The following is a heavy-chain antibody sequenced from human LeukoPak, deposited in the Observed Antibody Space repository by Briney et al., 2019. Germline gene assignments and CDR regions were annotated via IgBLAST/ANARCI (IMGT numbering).Heavy chain of an antibody. CDR1: GYTFTSYY. Sequence: GASVKVSCKASGYTFTSYYMHWVRQAPGQGLEWMGIINPSGGSTSYAQKFQGRVTMTRDMSTSTAYMELRSLRSDDTAVYYCARGSTAEYNWFDPWGQGTLVTVSS. V-gene: IGHV1-46*01. CDR3: ARGSTAEYNWFDP. J-gene: IGHJ5*02. CDR2: INPSGGST. D-gene: IGHD1-1*01.